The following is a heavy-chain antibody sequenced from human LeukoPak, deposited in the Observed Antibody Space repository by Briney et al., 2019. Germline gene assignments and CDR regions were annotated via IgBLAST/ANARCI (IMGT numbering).Heavy chain of an antibody. CDR2: INPNSGGT. CDR1: GYTFTGYY. CDR3: ARAMITFGGVIVINSQYYFDY. V-gene: IGHV1-2*02. Sequence: ASVKVSCKASGYTFTGYYMHWVRQAPGQGLEWMVWINPNSGGTNYAQKFQGRVTMTRDTSISTAYMELSRLRSDDTAVYYCARAMITFGGVIVINSQYYFDYWGQGTLVTVSS. J-gene: IGHJ4*02. D-gene: IGHD3-16*02.